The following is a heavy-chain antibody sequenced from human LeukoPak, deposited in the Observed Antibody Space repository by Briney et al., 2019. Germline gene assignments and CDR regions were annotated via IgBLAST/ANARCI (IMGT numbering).Heavy chain of an antibody. CDR1: GFPFSTYA. CDR2: IRGSGGST. J-gene: IGHJ4*02. CDR3: AKGELVQSPFDY. Sequence: GGSLRLSCAASGFPFSTYAMTWVRQAPGKGLEWVSAIRGSGGSTYYADSVKGRFTISRDNSRNTVSLQMNSLRAEDTALYYCAKGELVQSPFDYWGQGTLVTVSS. V-gene: IGHV3-23*01.